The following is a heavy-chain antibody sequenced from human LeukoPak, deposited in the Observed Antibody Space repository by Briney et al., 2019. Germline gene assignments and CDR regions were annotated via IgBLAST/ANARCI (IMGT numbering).Heavy chain of an antibody. Sequence: GGSLTLSCAASGFTFSNYWMTWVRQAPGKGLEWVSYISSSGSTIYYADSEKGRFTISRDNAKNSLYLQMNSLRAEDTAVYYCAELGITMIGGVWGKGTTVTISS. CDR3: AELGITMIGGV. V-gene: IGHV3-48*04. CDR2: ISSSGSTI. D-gene: IGHD3-10*02. J-gene: IGHJ6*04. CDR1: GFTFSNYW.